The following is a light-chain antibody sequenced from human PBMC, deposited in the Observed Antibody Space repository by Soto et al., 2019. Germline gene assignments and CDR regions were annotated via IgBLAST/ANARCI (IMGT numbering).Light chain of an antibody. CDR1: NTDVGQDKS. V-gene: IGLV2-14*01. CDR3: GSWDSSLSAYV. Sequence: QSALTQPASVSGSRGQSIIISCVGRNTDVGQDKSVSWYQQGPGKAPKLLIFEVTNRPSGVSNRFSGSRSGNTASLTISGLQPDDEADYYCGSWDSSLSAYVFGTGTKVTVL. CDR2: EVT. J-gene: IGLJ1*01.